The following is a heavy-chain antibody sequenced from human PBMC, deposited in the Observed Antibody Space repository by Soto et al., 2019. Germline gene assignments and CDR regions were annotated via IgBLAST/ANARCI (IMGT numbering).Heavy chain of an antibody. D-gene: IGHD3-3*01. CDR1: GFTFSSYG. Sequence: GGSLRLSCVASGFTFSSYGMHWVRQAPGKGLEWVAVISYDGSNKYYADSVKGRFTVSRDNSKNTLYLQMNSLRAEDTAVYYCAKDGPVTIFGVVDGMDVWGQGTTVTVSS. CDR2: ISYDGSNK. V-gene: IGHV3-30*18. CDR3: AKDGPVTIFGVVDGMDV. J-gene: IGHJ6*02.